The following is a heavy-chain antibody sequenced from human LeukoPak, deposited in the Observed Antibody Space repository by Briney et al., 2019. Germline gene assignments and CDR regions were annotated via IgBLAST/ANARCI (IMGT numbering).Heavy chain of an antibody. CDR1: GGSFRGYY. CDR3: ARKGKVAPGYYYYMDV. V-gene: IGHV4-34*01. D-gene: IGHD1-14*01. J-gene: IGHJ6*03. CDR2: INHSGST. Sequence: SETLSLTCAVYGGSFRGYYWSWIRQPPGKGLEWIGEINHSGSTNYNPSLKSRVTISVDTSKNQFSLKLSSVAAADTAVYYCARKGKVAPGYYYYMDVWGKGTTVTASS.